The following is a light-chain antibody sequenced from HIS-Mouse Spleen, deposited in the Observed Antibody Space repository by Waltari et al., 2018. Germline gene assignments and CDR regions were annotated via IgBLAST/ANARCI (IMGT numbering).Light chain of an antibody. CDR3: QQYYSYPRT. CDR2: AAS. Sequence: AIRMTQSPTSFPASTGDRVTITCRASQGISSYLAWYQQKPGKAPKLLLYAASTLQSGVPSRFSGSGSGTDFTLTISCLQSEDFATYYCQQYYSYPRTFGQGTKVEIK. J-gene: IGKJ1*01. V-gene: IGKV1-8*01. CDR1: QGISSY.